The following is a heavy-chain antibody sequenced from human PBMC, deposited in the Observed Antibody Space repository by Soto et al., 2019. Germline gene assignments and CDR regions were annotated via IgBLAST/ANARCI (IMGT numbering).Heavy chain of an antibody. CDR3: ASPYSSSHDAFDI. V-gene: IGHV5-51*01. D-gene: IGHD6-13*01. CDR2: IYPGVSDT. CDR1: GCNFTSYW. J-gene: IGHJ3*02. Sequence: PGESLKISCKGSGCNFTSYWIGWVRQMPGKGLEWMGIIYPGVSDTRYSPSFQGQVTISADKSISTAYLQWSSLKASDTAMYYCASPYSSSHDAFDIWGQGTMVTVSS.